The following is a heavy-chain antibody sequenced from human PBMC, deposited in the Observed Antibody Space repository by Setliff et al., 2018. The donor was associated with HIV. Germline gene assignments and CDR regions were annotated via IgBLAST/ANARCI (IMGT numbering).Heavy chain of an antibody. J-gene: IGHJ3*02. CDR1: GFTFSTYS. Sequence: GGSLRLSCEASGFTFSTYSMNWVRQAPGKGLEWVAFVRSDAADEYYSDSVKGRFSISRDNPKNTLYLQMNSLRADDTAVYYCAKVEIAVAGHDAFDIWGQGTMVTVSS. D-gene: IGHD6-19*01. V-gene: IGHV3-30*02. CDR2: VRSDAADE. CDR3: AKVEIAVAGHDAFDI.